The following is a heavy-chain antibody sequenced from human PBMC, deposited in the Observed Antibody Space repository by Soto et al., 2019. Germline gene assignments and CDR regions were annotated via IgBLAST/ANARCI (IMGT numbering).Heavy chain of an antibody. Sequence: QVQLVQSGGEVKKPGASVKVSCKASGYTFTNYVINWVRQAPGQGLEWMGWISAYNGNTYYSQKLQGRVTMTTDTSTSTAYMELRSLRSDDTAVYYCARAGRQAGYYYYMDVWGKGTTVTVSS. J-gene: IGHJ6*03. V-gene: IGHV1-18*01. CDR3: ARAGRQAGYYYYMDV. CDR2: ISAYNGNT. CDR1: GYTFTNYV.